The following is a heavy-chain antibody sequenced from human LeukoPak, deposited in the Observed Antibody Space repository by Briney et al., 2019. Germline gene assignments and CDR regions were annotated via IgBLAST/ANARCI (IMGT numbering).Heavy chain of an antibody. CDR1: GGSTSIYY. CDR3: ARAARVFDY. Sequence: SETLSLTCTVTGGSTSIYYWSWIRQPPAKGRACIGYTSYSGSTDYSPSLTSRVTISLDTSKNQFSLRLTSVTAADTAVYYCARAARVFDYWGQGILVTVSS. CDR2: TSYSGST. J-gene: IGHJ4*02. V-gene: IGHV4-59*01.